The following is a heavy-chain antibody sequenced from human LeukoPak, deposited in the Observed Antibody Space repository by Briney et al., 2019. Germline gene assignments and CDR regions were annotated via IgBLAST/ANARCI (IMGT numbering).Heavy chain of an antibody. Sequence: PSETLSLTCTVSGGSISSGGYYWSWIRQPPGKGLEWIGYIYYSGSTNYNPSLKSRVTISVDTSKNQFSLKLSSVTAADTAVYYCARDWYFDLWGRGTLVTVSS. CDR1: GGSISSGGYY. V-gene: IGHV4-61*08. J-gene: IGHJ2*01. CDR3: ARDWYFDL. CDR2: IYYSGST.